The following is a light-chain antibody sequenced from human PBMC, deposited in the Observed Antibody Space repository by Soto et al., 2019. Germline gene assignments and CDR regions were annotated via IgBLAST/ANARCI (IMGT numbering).Light chain of an antibody. CDR1: QGFSSY. CDR3: QQYTNYLRT. Sequence: IPINQSPSALSASVGERVTITCRVSQGFSSYLNWYRQKPGKAPKLLIYSASNLQSGVPSRFSGSGSGTEFTLTISGLQPDDFATYYCQQYTNYLRTFGQGTNVDI. CDR2: SAS. J-gene: IGKJ1*01. V-gene: IGKV1-27*01.